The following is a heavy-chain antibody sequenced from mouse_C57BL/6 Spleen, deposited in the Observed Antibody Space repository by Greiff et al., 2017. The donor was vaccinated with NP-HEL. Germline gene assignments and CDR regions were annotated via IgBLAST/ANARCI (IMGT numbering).Heavy chain of an antibody. Sequence: QVQLQQPGAELVKPGASVKLSCKASGYTFTSYWMHWVKQRPGQGLEWIGMIHPNSGSTNYNEKFKSKATLTVDKSSSTAYMQLSSLTSEDSAVYDCARGFYYDYEGAMDYWGQGTSVTVSS. D-gene: IGHD2-4*01. CDR3: ARGFYYDYEGAMDY. CDR1: GYTFTSYW. J-gene: IGHJ4*01. CDR2: IHPNSGST. V-gene: IGHV1-64*01.